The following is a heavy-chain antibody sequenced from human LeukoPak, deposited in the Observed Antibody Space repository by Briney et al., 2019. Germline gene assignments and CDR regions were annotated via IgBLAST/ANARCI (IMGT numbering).Heavy chain of an antibody. CDR3: AKDKPTTVASWYFDL. J-gene: IGHJ2*01. D-gene: IGHD4-23*01. Sequence: GGSLRLSCVTSGFTFSSYGMHWVRQVPGKGLEWVAFIRYDGSNKYYADSVKGRFTISRDNSKNTLYLQMNSLRAEDTAVYYCAKDKPTTVASWYFDLWGRGTLVTVSS. V-gene: IGHV3-30*02. CDR1: GFTFSSYG. CDR2: IRYDGSNK.